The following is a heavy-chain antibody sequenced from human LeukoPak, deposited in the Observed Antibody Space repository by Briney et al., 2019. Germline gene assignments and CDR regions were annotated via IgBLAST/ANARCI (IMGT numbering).Heavy chain of an antibody. CDR3: AKEYCSNSVCHSLDY. CDR1: GFTFSSSG. CDR2: ISYDGSNK. D-gene: IGHD2-8*01. V-gene: IGHV3-30*18. Sequence: PGGSLRLSCAASGFTFSSSGMHWVRQAPGKGLEWVPVISYDGSNKYYADSVKGRFTFSRDNSKNTLYLQMNSLRAEDTAVYYCAKEYCSNSVCHSLDYWGQGTLVTVSS. J-gene: IGHJ4*02.